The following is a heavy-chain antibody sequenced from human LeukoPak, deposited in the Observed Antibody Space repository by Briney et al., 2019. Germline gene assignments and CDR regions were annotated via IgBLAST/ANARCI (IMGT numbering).Heavy chain of an antibody. CDR1: GGSFSGYY. Sequence: SETLSLTCAVYGGSFSGYYWSWIRQPPGKGLEWIGEINHSGSTNYNPSLKSRVTISVDTSKNQFSLKLSSVTAADTAVYYCARQYSSSWKIDYWGQGTLVTVSS. D-gene: IGHD6-13*01. CDR2: INHSGST. V-gene: IGHV4-34*01. J-gene: IGHJ4*02. CDR3: ARQYSSSWKIDY.